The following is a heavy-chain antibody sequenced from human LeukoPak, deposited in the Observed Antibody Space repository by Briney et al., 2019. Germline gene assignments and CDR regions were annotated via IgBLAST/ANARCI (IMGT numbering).Heavy chain of an antibody. D-gene: IGHD5-24*01. V-gene: IGHV3-30*04. J-gene: IGHJ4*02. CDR2: TSYDGSNK. CDR3: ARGGPYNILSGHQDY. Sequence: PGGSLRLSCAASGFTFSSYAMNWVRQAPGKGLEWVAVTSYDGSNKYSADSVKGRFTISRDNSKNTLFLQMNSLRTEDTAVYYCARGGPYNILSGHQDYWGQGTLVTVSS. CDR1: GFTFSSYA.